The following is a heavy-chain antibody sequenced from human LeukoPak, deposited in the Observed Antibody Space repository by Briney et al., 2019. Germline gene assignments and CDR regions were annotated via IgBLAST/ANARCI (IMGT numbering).Heavy chain of an antibody. CDR1: GGTFSSYA. J-gene: IGHJ4*02. V-gene: IGHV1-69*04. CDR2: IIPILGIA. Sequence: SVKLSCKASGGTFSSYAISWVRQAPGQGLEWTGRIIPILGIANYAQKFQGRVTITADKSTSTAYMELSSLRSEDTAVYYCASGYYNDSSGYNGYWGQGTLVTVSS. D-gene: IGHD3-22*01. CDR3: ASGYYNDSSGYNGY.